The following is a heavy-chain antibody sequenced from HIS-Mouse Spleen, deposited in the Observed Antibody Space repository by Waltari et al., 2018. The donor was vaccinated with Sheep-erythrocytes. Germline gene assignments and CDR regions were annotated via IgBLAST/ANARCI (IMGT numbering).Heavy chain of an antibody. J-gene: IGHJ3*02. CDR1: S. Sequence: SMNWVRQAPGKGLEWVSSISSSSSYIYYADSVMGRFTISRDNAKNSLYLQMNSLRAEDTAVYYCARDSTSDAFDIWGQGTMVTVSS. D-gene: IGHD6-6*01. V-gene: IGHV3-21*01. CDR3: ARDSTSDAFDI. CDR2: ISSSSSYI.